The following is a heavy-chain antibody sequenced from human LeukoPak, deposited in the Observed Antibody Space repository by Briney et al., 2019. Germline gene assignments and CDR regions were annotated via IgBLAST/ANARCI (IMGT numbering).Heavy chain of an antibody. Sequence: PGGSLRLSCTASGFTFSSYSMNWVRQAPGKGLEWVGFIRSKAYGGTTEYAASVKGRFTISRDDSKSIAYLQMNSLKTEDTAVYYCIKEVMTTVVTEYYFDYWGQGTLVTVSS. V-gene: IGHV3-49*04. CDR3: IKEVMTTVVTEYYFDY. CDR1: GFTFSSYS. D-gene: IGHD4-23*01. J-gene: IGHJ4*02. CDR2: IRSKAYGGTT.